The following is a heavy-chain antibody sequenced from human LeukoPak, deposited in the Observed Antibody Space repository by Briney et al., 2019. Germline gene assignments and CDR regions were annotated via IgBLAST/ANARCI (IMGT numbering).Heavy chain of an antibody. Sequence: SETLSLTCTVSGGSISSYYWSWIRQPPGKGLEWIGYIYYSGSTNYNPSLKSRVTISVDTSKNQFSLKLSSVTAADTAVYYCARGAVAGTWYFDLWGRGTLVTVSS. D-gene: IGHD6-19*01. CDR3: ARGAVAGTWYFDL. CDR1: GGSISSYY. CDR2: IYYSGST. V-gene: IGHV4-59*12. J-gene: IGHJ2*01.